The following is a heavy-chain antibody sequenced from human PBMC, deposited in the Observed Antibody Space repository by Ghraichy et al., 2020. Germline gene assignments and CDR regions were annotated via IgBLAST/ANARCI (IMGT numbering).Heavy chain of an antibody. D-gene: IGHD3-22*01. V-gene: IGHV1-24*01. Sequence: ASVKVSCKVSGYTLNELSMHWVRQAPGKGLEWMGGIDPEDGETIYAQKFQDRVTLTEDTFTDTAYMELSSLRSEDTAVYYCATREQRISMIVVVNDYYYMDVWGKGTSVTVSS. CDR2: IDPEDGET. J-gene: IGHJ6*03. CDR3: ATREQRISMIVVVNDYYYMDV. CDR1: GYTLNELS.